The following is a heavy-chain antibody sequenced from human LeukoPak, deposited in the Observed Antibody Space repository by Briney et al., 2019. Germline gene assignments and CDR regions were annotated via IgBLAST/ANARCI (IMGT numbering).Heavy chain of an antibody. CDR3: ARAGGGYVAGYPAYYFDY. D-gene: IGHD6-19*01. Sequence: SVKVPCKASGGTFSSYAISWVRQAPGQGLEWMGGIIPIFGTANYAQKFQGRVTITADESTSTAYMGLSSLRSEDTAVYWWARAGGGYVAGYPAYYFDYWGQGTLVTVSS. J-gene: IGHJ4*02. CDR2: IIPIFGTA. CDR1: GGTFSSYA. V-gene: IGHV1-69*01.